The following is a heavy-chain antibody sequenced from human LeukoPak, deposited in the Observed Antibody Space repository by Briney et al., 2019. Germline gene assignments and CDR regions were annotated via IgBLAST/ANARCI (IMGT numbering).Heavy chain of an antibody. CDR2: IDHSGST. D-gene: IGHD3-10*01. CDR1: AGSVTNGDYY. CDR3: ARGNRPYGEHEAFDI. Sequence: SETLSLTCTVSAGSVTNGDYYCSWIRQPPRKGLEWIGEIDHSGSTNYNPSLQSRVTISVDTSKNQFSLKVSSVSAADTAVYYCARGNRPYGEHEAFDIWGHGTTVTVSP. J-gene: IGHJ3*02. V-gene: IGHV4-61*08.